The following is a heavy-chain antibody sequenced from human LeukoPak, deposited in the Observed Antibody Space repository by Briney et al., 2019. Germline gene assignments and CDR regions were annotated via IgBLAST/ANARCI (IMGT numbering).Heavy chain of an antibody. J-gene: IGHJ6*03. CDR2: INPNSGGT. D-gene: IGHD2-21*02. Sequence: GAPVKVSCKASGYTFTGYYMHWVRQAPGQGLEWMGWINPNSGGTNYAQKFQGRVTMTRDTSISTAYMELSRLRSDDTAVYYCAAGGDENYYYYMDVWGKGTTVTVSS. CDR3: AAGGDENYYYYMDV. CDR1: GYTFTGYY. V-gene: IGHV1-2*02.